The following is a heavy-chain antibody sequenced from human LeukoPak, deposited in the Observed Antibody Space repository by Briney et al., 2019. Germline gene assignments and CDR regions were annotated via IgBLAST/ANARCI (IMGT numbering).Heavy chain of an antibody. CDR1: GGSISSYY. CDR2: IYYSGST. V-gene: IGHV4-59*12. CDR3: ARDSRLMAAAADY. D-gene: IGHD6-13*01. Sequence: PSETLSLTCTVSGGSISSYYWSWIRQPPGKGLEWIGYIYYSGSTYYNPSLKSRVTISVDTSKNQFSLKLSSVTAADTAVYYCARDSRLMAAAADYWGQGTLVTVSS. J-gene: IGHJ4*02.